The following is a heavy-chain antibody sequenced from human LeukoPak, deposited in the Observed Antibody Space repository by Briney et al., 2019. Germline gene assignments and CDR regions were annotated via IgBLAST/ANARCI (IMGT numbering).Heavy chain of an antibody. CDR2: INPNSVGT. CDR3: ARDPSTDAFDI. V-gene: IGHV1-2*02. J-gene: IGHJ3*02. D-gene: IGHD5/OR15-5a*01. CDR1: GYTFAAYY. Sequence: ASVKVSCKASGYTFAAYYMHWVRQAPGQGLEWMGWINPNSVGTNYAQKFQGRVTMTRDTSISTAYMELSRLRSDDTAVYYCARDPSTDAFDIWGQGTMVTVSS.